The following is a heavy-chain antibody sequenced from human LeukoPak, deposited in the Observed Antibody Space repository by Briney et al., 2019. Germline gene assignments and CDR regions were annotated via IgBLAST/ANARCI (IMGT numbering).Heavy chain of an antibody. CDR1: GFTFSNYG. J-gene: IGHJ5*02. CDR3: AKDGYYYGSGGWFDP. Sequence: GRSLRLSCAASGFTFSNYGMHWVRQAPGKGLEWVAVISYDGSNKYYADSVKGRFAISRDNSKNTLYLQMNSLRAEDTALYYCAKDGYYYGSGGWFDPWGQGTLVTVSS. V-gene: IGHV3-30*18. CDR2: ISYDGSNK. D-gene: IGHD3-10*01.